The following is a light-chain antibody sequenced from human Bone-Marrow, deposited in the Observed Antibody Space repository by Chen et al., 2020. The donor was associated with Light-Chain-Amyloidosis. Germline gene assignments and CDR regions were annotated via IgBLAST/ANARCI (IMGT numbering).Light chain of an antibody. V-gene: IGLV3-25*03. CDR2: RDT. CDR3: QSADSSGTYEVI. CDR1: DLPPTY. J-gene: IGLJ2*01. Sequence: SYELTQPPSASVYPGQTSRIPCPGDDLPPTYAYWSQQKPGQASVLVIHRDTERPSGISERFSGSSSGTTATLTISVVQAEDEADYHCQSADSSGTYEVIFGGGTKLTVL.